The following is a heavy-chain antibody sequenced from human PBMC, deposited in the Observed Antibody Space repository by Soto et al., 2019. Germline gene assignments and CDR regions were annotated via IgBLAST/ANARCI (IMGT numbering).Heavy chain of an antibody. CDR1: GFTFSSYA. CDR2: ISYDGSNK. V-gene: IGHV3-30-3*01. Sequence: PGGSLRLSCAASGFTFSSYAMHWVRQAPGKGLEWVAVISYDGSNKYYADSVKGRFTISRDNSKNTLYLQMNSLRAEDTAVYYCASCYYDSSGYCYFDYWGQGTLVTVSS. CDR3: ASCYYDSSGYCYFDY. J-gene: IGHJ4*02. D-gene: IGHD3-22*01.